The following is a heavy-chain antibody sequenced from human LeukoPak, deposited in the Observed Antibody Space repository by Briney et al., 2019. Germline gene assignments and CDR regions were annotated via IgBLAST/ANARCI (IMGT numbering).Heavy chain of an antibody. Sequence: SETLSLTCAVYGGSFSGYYWSWIRQPPGKGLEWIGEINHSGSTNYNPSLKSRVTISVDTSKNQFSLKLSSVTAADTPVYYCARGRGYYDSSGYDAFDIWGQGTMVTVSS. CDR3: ARGRGYYDSSGYDAFDI. CDR1: GGSFSGYY. J-gene: IGHJ3*02. V-gene: IGHV4-34*01. D-gene: IGHD3-22*01. CDR2: INHSGST.